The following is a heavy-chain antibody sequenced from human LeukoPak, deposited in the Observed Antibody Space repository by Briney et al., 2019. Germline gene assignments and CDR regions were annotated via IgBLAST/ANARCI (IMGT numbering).Heavy chain of an antibody. CDR3: VSGYSSGWYYFDY. J-gene: IGHJ4*02. Sequence: SSETLSLTCAIYGGSFSGYYWSWIRQPPGKGLEWIGEINHSGSTNYNPSLKSRVTISVDTSKNQFSLKLSSVTAADTAVYYCVSGYSSGWYYFDYWGQGTLVTVSS. D-gene: IGHD6-19*01. CDR2: INHSGST. V-gene: IGHV4-34*01. CDR1: GGSFSGYY.